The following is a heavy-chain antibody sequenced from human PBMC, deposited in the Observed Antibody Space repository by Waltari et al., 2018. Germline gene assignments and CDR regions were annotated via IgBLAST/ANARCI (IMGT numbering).Heavy chain of an antibody. D-gene: IGHD3-3*01. CDR2: INYIGNT. Sequence: QLQLQESGPGLVKPSETLSLTCTVSGGPISSSSHYWGGTRQPPGKGLEWIGSINYIGNTYNNPSLKSRVTISVDTSKNQFSLKMNSVTATDTAVYYCARRARAGSGVYYFDSWGQGTLVTVSS. CDR3: ARRARAGSGVYYFDS. CDR1: GGPISSSSHY. V-gene: IGHV4-39*01. J-gene: IGHJ4*02.